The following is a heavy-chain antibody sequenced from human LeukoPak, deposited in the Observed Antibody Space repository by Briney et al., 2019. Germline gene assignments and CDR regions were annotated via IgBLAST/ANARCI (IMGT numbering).Heavy chain of an antibody. CDR2: IWYDGSNK. V-gene: IGHV3-33*01. D-gene: IGHD6-19*01. J-gene: IGHJ4*02. Sequence: PGGSLRLSCAASGFTFSSYGMHWVRQAPGKGLEWVAVIWYDGSNKYYADSVKGRFTISRDNSKNTLYLQMNSLRAEDTAVYYCAREGAVAGTPFDYWGQGTLVTVSS. CDR3: AREGAVAGTPFDY. CDR1: GFTFSSYG.